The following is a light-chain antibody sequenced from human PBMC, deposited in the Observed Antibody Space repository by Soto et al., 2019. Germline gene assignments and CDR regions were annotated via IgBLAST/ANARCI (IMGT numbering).Light chain of an antibody. CDR3: CPYAGSYTWV. Sequence: QSVLTQPRSVSGSPGQSVTISCTGTTSDVGGYNYVSWYQQHPGKAPKLMIYDVSKRPSGVPDRFSGSKSGNTAPLTLSGLQPEDEADYYCCPYAGSYTWVFGGGSKRTVL. J-gene: IGLJ3*02. CDR2: DVS. V-gene: IGLV2-11*01. CDR1: TSDVGGYNY.